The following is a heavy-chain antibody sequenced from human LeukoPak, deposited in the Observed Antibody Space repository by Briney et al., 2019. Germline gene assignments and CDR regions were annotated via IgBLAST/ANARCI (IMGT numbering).Heavy chain of an antibody. J-gene: IGHJ3*02. CDR1: GVAVSSNS. Sequence: PGGPLRLSCAASGVAVSSNSFSWVRQAPGKGLEWVSVVDFGGNTNYADSVKGRFTISRDNSKNTLYLQMNNLRVEDTAVYYCARHVGAYGDYDAFDIWGQGTMVTVSS. CDR3: ARHVGAYGDYDAFDI. CDR2: VDFGGNT. V-gene: IGHV3-66*04. D-gene: IGHD4-17*01.